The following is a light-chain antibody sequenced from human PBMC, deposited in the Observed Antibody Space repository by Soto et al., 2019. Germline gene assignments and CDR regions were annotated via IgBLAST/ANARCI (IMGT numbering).Light chain of an antibody. J-gene: IGLJ1*01. CDR1: SRDVGSYNL. Sequence: QSALTQPASVSGSPGQSITISCTGTSRDVGSYNLVSWYQQHPGKAPKLMIYEVSKRPSGVSNRFSGSKSGNTASLTISGLQAEDEADYYCCSYAGTSTFGPYVFGTGTKLTVL. CDR2: EVS. CDR3: CSYAGTSTFGPYV. V-gene: IGLV2-23*02.